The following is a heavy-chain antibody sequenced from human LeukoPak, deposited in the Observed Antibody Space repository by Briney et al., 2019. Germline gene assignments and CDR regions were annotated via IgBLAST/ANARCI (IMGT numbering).Heavy chain of an antibody. CDR3: ASYSSGYNS. J-gene: IGHJ4*02. CDR1: GGSISSYY. Sequence: NPSETLSLTCTVSGGSISSYYWSWIRQPPGKGLEWIGYIYYSGSTNYNPSLKSRVTISVDTSKNQFSLKLSSVTAADTAVYYCASYSSGYNSWGQGTLVTVSS. CDR2: IYYSGST. V-gene: IGHV4-59*08. D-gene: IGHD3-22*01.